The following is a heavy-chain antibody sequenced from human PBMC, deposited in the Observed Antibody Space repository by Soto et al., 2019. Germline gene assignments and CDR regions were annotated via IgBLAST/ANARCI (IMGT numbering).Heavy chain of an antibody. CDR1: GGSISNGVYS. J-gene: IGHJ4*02. Sequence: TLSLTCAVSGGSISNGVYSWTWIRQPPGKGLEWIGYIYHSGSTYYNPSLNSRVTISVDRSKNQFSLKLSSVTAADTAVYYCASVPNYYDSSGYLDYWGQGTLVTVS. V-gene: IGHV4-30-2*01. CDR2: IYHSGST. D-gene: IGHD3-22*01. CDR3: ASVPNYYDSSGYLDY.